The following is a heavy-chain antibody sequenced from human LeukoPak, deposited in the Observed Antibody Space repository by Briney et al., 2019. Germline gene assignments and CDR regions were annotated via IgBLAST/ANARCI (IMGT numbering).Heavy chain of an antibody. CDR3: TLGYCSGGSCPQSYDY. CDR2: IISILGIA. V-gene: IGHV1-69*04. J-gene: IGHJ4*02. D-gene: IGHD2-15*01. Sequence: SVKVSCKASGGTFSSYAISWVRQAPGQGLEWMGRIISILGIANYAQKFQGRVTITADKSTSTAYMELSSLRSEDSAVYYCTLGYCSGGSCPQSYDYWGQGTLVTVSS. CDR1: GGTFSSYA.